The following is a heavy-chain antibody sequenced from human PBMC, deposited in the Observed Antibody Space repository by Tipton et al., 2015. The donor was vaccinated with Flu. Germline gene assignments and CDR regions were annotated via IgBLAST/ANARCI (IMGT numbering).Heavy chain of an antibody. V-gene: IGHV1-2*02. CDR1: GYTFTDYY. CDR2: INPNSGGT. Sequence: QLVQSGAEVKKPGASVKVSCKASGYTFTDYYMHWVRQAPGQGLEWMGWINPNSGGTNYAQKFQGGVTMTRDTSISTAYMELSSLRSDDTAVYYWARGKSYYYDTSGPPGAYWGQGTLVTVSS. D-gene: IGHD3-22*01. J-gene: IGHJ4*02. CDR3: ARGKSYYYDTSGPPGAY.